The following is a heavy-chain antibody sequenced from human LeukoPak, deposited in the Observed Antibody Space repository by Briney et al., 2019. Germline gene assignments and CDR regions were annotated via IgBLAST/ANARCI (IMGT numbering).Heavy chain of an antibody. D-gene: IGHD3-9*01. CDR1: GYTFTSNG. CDR2: ISAYNGNT. V-gene: IGHV1-18*01. Sequence: GASVKVSCKASGYTFTSNGISWVRQAPGQGLEWVGWISAYNGNTNYDQKLQGRVTMTTDTSTSTAYMELRSLRSDDTAVYYCARHHGVRERYFETHYYYYMDVWGKGTTVTISS. J-gene: IGHJ6*03. CDR3: ARHHGVRERYFETHYYYYMDV.